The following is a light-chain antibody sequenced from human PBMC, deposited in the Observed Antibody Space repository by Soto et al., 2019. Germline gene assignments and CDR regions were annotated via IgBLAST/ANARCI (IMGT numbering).Light chain of an antibody. Sequence: QSVLTQPPSASGSPGQSVTISCTGTSSDVGAYNYVSRYQQHAGKAPKLVIYEVTKRPSGVPDRFSGSKSANTASLTVSGLQAEDEADYYCSSFASSNTWVFGGGTKLTVL. J-gene: IGLJ3*02. CDR3: SSFASSNTWV. V-gene: IGLV2-8*01. CDR1: SSDVGAYNY. CDR2: EVT.